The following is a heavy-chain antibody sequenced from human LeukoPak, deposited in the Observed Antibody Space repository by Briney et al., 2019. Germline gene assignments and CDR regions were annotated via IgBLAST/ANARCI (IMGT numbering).Heavy chain of an antibody. CDR1: GFTFSSYA. V-gene: IGHV3-30-3*01. CDR3: ARASTLYCSSTSCYFDY. CDR2: ISYDGSNK. Sequence: GGSLRLSCAASGFTFSSYAMHWVRQAPGKGLEWVAVISYDGSNKYYADSVKGRFTISRDNSKNTLYLQMNSLRAEDTAVYYCARASTLYCSSTSCYFDYWGQGTLVTVSS. J-gene: IGHJ4*02. D-gene: IGHD2-2*01.